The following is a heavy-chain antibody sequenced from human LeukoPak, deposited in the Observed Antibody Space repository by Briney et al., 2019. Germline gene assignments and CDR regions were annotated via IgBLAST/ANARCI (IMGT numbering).Heavy chain of an antibody. V-gene: IGHV3-23*01. CDR1: GFTFRSYT. D-gene: IGHD2-15*01. J-gene: IGHJ1*01. CDR2: ISGSGGNT. Sequence: GGSLRLSCAASGFTFRSYTMSWVRQAPGKGLEWVSVISGSGGNTYYADPVKGRFTISIDNSKNTLYMQMNSLRAEDTAVYYCAKAPTPVVAATLFHHWGQGTLVTVS. CDR3: AKAPTPVVAATLFHH.